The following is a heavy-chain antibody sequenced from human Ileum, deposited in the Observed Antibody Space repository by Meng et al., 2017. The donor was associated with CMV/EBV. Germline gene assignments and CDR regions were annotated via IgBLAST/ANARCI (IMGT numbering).Heavy chain of an antibody. CDR3: ARVWGIAVRPLDY. D-gene: IGHD6-6*01. J-gene: IGHJ4*02. CDR1: GDSIRSGHYC. CDR2: IHDSGRT. Sequence: VHRQECGPVLLKPLQTLSLSCTVSGDSIRSGHYCWSWIRQTPGKGLEWIGHIHDSGRTYYNPSLQSRVTISVDTSKNQFSLKLSSVTAADTAVYYCARVWGIAVRPLDYWGQGTLVTVSS. V-gene: IGHV4-30-4*01.